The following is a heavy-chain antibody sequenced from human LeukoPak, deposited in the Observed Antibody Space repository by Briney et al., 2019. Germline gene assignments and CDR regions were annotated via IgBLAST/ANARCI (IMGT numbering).Heavy chain of an antibody. CDR3: ASKGNEGYYYFDY. V-gene: IGHV4-4*02. CDR2: IYHSGST. J-gene: IGHJ4*02. D-gene: IGHD3-22*01. CDR1: GGSVSSNNW. Sequence: SETLSLTCAVSGGSVSSNNWWSWVRQPPGKGLEWIGGIYHSGSTNYNPSLKSRVTISVDKSKNQFSLKLTSVTAADTAVYYCASKGNEGYYYFDYWGQGTLVTVSS.